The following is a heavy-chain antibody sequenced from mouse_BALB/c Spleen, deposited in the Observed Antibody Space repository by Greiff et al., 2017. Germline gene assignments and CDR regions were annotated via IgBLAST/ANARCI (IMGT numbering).Heavy chain of an antibody. Sequence: QVQLQQSGAELVRPGVSVKISCKGSGYTFTDYAMHWVKQSHAKSLEWIGVISTYYGDASYNQKFKGKATMTVDKSSSTAYMELARLTSEDSAIYYCARSDGNHYYAMDYWGQGTSVTVSS. CDR2: ISTYYGDA. CDR3: ARSDGNHYYAMDY. V-gene: IGHV1S137*01. J-gene: IGHJ4*01. D-gene: IGHD2-1*01. CDR1: GYTFTDYA.